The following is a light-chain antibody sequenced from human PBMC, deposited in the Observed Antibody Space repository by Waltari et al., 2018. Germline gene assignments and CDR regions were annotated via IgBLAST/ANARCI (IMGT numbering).Light chain of an antibody. CDR1: RRDISDYNF. CDR3: SAYISRSISYVI. CDR2: YVT. Sequence: QPALTQPASMSGSPGQSVTISCTGTRRDISDYNFVSWYQHHPSKRPKLIIYYVTNRASGVSNRFSGSKSGNRASLTISGLQAEDEADYYCSAYISRSISYVIFGGGTKLTVL. V-gene: IGLV2-14*01. J-gene: IGLJ2*01.